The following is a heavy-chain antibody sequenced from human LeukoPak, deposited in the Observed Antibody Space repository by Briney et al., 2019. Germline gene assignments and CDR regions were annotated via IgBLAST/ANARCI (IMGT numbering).Heavy chain of an antibody. J-gene: IGHJ5*02. D-gene: IGHD3-22*01. CDR2: INSRSSFI. CDR1: EFTFSSYS. Sequence: GGSLRLSCAASEFTFSSYSMNWVRQAPGKGLQWVASINSRSSFIWYADSLKGRFTISRDNAKNSLFLQMNSLRAEDTAMYYCARGFSTYYYDSSGYSYDWFDPWGQGIQVIVSS. CDR3: ARGFSTYYYDSSGYSYDWFDP. V-gene: IGHV3-21*01.